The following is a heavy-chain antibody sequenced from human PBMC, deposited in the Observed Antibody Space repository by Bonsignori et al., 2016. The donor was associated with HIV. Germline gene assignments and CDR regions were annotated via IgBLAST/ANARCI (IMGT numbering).Heavy chain of an antibody. Sequence: PGKGLEWIGYIYYTGRTSYNPSLKSRVTISVDTSKNQFSLKLSSVTAADTAVYYCARNNGGGGEDYWGQGTLVTVSS. J-gene: IGHJ4*02. CDR2: IYYTGRT. V-gene: IGHV4-59*13. CDR3: ARNNGGGGEDY. D-gene: IGHD2-8*01.